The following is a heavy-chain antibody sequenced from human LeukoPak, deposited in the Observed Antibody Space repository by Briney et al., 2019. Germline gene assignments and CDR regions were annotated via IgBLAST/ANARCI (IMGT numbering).Heavy chain of an antibody. D-gene: IGHD3-10*01. Sequence: GGSPRLSCAASGFTFSDYYMSWIRQAPGKGLEWVSYISSSGSTIYYADSVKGRFTISRDNAKNSLYLQMNSLRAEDTAVYYCARMILGGYYYYGMDDWGQGTTVTVSS. CDR2: ISSSGSTI. CDR1: GFTFSDYY. J-gene: IGHJ6*02. CDR3: ARMILGGYYYYGMDD. V-gene: IGHV3-11*01.